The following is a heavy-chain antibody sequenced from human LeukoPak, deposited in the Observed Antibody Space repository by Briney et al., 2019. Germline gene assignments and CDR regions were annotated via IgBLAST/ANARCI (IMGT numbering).Heavy chain of an antibody. CDR2: IYHSGST. J-gene: IGHJ3*02. CDR1: GGSISSGGYY. V-gene: IGHV4-30-2*01. D-gene: IGHD3-16*01. CDR3: ARWGDGDAFDI. Sequence: SETLSLTCTVSGGSISSGGYYWSWIRQPPGKGLEWIGYIYHSGSTYYNPSLKSRVTISVDRSKNQFSLKLSSVTAADTAVYYCARWGDGDAFDIRGQGTMVTVSS.